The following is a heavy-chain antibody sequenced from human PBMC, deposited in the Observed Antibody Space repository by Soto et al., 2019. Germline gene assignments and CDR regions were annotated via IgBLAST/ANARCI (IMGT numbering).Heavy chain of an antibody. D-gene: IGHD1-26*01. J-gene: IGHJ5*02. CDR3: ARAIVEPTTTWWLDP. CDR1: GGTFSRYA. CDR2: IIPSFGTA. Sequence: SVKVSCKASGGTFSRYAISWVRKAPGQGLEGMGGIIPSFGTANYAQKFQGRVTITADESTSTAYMELSSLRFEDTAVYYCARAIVEPTTTWWLDPWGQGTLVTVSS. V-gene: IGHV1-69*13.